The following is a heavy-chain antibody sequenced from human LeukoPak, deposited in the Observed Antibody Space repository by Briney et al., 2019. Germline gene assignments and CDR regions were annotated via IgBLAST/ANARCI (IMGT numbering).Heavy chain of an antibody. CDR1: GGSVSSYF. CDR2: MFYGGST. V-gene: IGHV4-59*02. CDR3: ATIKQGGGSFDY. Sequence: SETLSLTCAVSGGSVSSYFWTWIRQSPEKGLEWIGYMFYGGSTNYSPSLKSRVTMSIDTSTKQVSLRLSSVTAADTAEYYCATIKQGGGSFDYWGQGTLVIVSS. J-gene: IGHJ4*02. D-gene: IGHD3-16*01.